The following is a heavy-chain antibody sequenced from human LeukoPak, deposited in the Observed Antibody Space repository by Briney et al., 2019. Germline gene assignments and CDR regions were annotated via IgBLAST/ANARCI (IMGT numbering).Heavy chain of an antibody. CDR1: GGSISSYY. CDR2: IYTSGST. CDR3: ARHGTVYRGWNAFDI. Sequence: SETLSLTCTVSGGSISSYYWSWIRQPPGKGLEWIRYIYTSGSTNYNPSLKSRVTISVDTSKNQFSLKLSSVTAADTAVYYCARHGTVYRGWNAFDIWGQGTMVTVSS. J-gene: IGHJ3*02. D-gene: IGHD1-1*01. V-gene: IGHV4-4*09.